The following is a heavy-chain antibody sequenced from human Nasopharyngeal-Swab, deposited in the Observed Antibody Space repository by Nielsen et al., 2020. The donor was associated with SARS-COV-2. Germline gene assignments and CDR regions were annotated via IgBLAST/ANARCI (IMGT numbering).Heavy chain of an antibody. V-gene: IGHV3-53*01. CDR2: IYSGGST. CDR1: GFTVSSNY. J-gene: IGHJ6*02. Sequence: GESLKISCAASGFTVSSNYMSWLRQAPGKGLEWVSVIYSGGSTYYADSVKGRFTISRENSKNTLYLQMNSLRAEDTAVYYCARDLYRQQWPLYNYYGMDVWGQGTTVTVS. D-gene: IGHD6-19*01. CDR3: ARDLYRQQWPLYNYYGMDV.